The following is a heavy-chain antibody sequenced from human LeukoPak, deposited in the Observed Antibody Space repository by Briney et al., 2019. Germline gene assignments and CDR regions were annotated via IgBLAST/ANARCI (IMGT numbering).Heavy chain of an antibody. Sequence: SETLSLTCTVSGGSISSYYWSWIRQPPWKGLEWIGYLYYSGSTNYNPSLKSRVTISVDTSKNQFSLKLSSVTAADTAVYYCAQEGRRGAFDIWGQGTMVTVSS. V-gene: IGHV4-59*01. J-gene: IGHJ3*02. CDR1: GGSISSYY. CDR3: AQEGRRGAFDI. D-gene: IGHD3-10*01. CDR2: LYYSGST.